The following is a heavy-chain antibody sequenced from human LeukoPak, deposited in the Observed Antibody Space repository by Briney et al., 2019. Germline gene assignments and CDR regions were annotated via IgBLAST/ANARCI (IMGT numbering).Heavy chain of an antibody. CDR1: GFTFSSYW. J-gene: IGHJ4*02. Sequence: GGSLRLSCAASGFTFSSYWMSWVRQAPGKGLEWVANIKQDGSEKYYVDSVKGRFTISRDNAKNSLYLQMNSLRAEDTAVYYCARVSGNMYYDILTGYRNPTTNFDYWGQGTLVTVSS. CDR3: ARVSGNMYYDILTGYRNPTTNFDY. CDR2: IKQDGSEK. D-gene: IGHD3-9*01. V-gene: IGHV3-7*01.